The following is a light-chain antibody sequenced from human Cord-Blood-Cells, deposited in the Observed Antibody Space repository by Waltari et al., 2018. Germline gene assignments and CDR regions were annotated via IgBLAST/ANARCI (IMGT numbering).Light chain of an antibody. J-gene: IGKJ5*01. CDR3: QQDNNWPPIT. CDR1: QSVSSN. Sequence: EIVMTKSSATLSVSPGERDTPSCRASQSVSSNLAWYQQKPGQAPRLRIYGASTSATGITARFSGIGSGTECTLTSSSLQSENFAVEYCQQDNNWPPITFGQGTRLEIK. V-gene: IGKV3-15*01. CDR2: GAS.